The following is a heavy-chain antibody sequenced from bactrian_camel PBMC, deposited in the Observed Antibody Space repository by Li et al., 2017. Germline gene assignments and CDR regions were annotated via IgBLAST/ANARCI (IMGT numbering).Heavy chain of an antibody. J-gene: IGHJ4*01. CDR3: AAARKGGGCTCSDTDDYDF. Sequence: HVQLVESGGGPVQAGGSLRLSCVASGFAGSNFYMAWFRQAPGKEREGVASFDTLGTTSVAGRFTISKDNTKNTLYLQMNSLKPDDTNIYYCAAARKGGGCTCSDTDDYDFYGQGTQVTVS. V-gene: IGHV3S57*01. D-gene: IGHD3*01. CDR1: GFAGSNFY. CDR2: FDTLGTT.